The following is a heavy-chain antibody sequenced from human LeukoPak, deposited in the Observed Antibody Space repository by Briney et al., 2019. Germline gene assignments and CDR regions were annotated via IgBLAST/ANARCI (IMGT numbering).Heavy chain of an antibody. J-gene: IGHJ4*02. Sequence: ASVTVSCKASGYTFTSYGISWVRQAPGQGLEWVGWISAYNGNTNYAQKLQGRVTMTTDTSTSTAYMELRSLRSDDTAVYYCARVTIFGVVIPFDYWGQGTLVTVSS. CDR2: ISAYNGNT. V-gene: IGHV1-18*01. CDR3: ARVTIFGVVIPFDY. D-gene: IGHD3-3*01. CDR1: GYTFTSYG.